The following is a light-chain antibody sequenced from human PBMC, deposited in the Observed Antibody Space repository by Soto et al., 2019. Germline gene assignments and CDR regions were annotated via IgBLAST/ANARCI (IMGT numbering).Light chain of an antibody. CDR1: QSVSSN. J-gene: IGKJ2*01. V-gene: IGKV3-15*01. CDR2: GAS. Sequence: EIVMTQSPATLSVSPGERATLSCRASQSVSSNLAWYQQKPGQAPRLLIYGASTRVTGIPARFSGSGSGTDFTLTISSLQSEDFAVYYCQQYSNWPPYTFGQGTTLEIK. CDR3: QQYSNWPPYT.